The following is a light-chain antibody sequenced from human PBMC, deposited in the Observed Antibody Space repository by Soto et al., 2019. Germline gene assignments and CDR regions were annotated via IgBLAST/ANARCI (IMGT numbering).Light chain of an antibody. Sequence: DIQMTQSPSSLSASVVDRVTITCRASQGIRNGLGWYQQKPGKAPKRLIYAASSLESGVPLRFSGTGSGTEFTLTISSLQPEDFATYYCLQHNSYPYTFGQGKKLEIK. CDR2: AAS. V-gene: IGKV1-17*01. J-gene: IGKJ2*01. CDR1: QGIRNG. CDR3: LQHNSYPYT.